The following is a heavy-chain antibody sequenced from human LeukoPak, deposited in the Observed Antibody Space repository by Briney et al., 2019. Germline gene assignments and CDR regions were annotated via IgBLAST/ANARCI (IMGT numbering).Heavy chain of an antibody. J-gene: IGHJ1*01. CDR2: VFPRSGDT. V-gene: IGHV1-2*02. CDR3: ARPPRDLVSAAPFPF. Sequence: ASVKVSCKASGYTFNDYYIHWVRQAPGEGLEWVGWVFPRSGDTYYSQRFHGRVAMTTDTSINTAYMELSRLKSDDTGVYFCARPPRDLVSAAPFPFWGQGTLVTASS. CDR1: GYTFNDYY. D-gene: IGHD5/OR15-5a*01.